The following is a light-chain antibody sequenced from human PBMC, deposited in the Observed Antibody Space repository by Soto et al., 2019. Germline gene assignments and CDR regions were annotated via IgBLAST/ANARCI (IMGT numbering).Light chain of an antibody. CDR2: DAS. CDR3: QKYDNLLVT. CDR1: QDISNY. J-gene: IGKJ3*01. V-gene: IGKV1-33*01. Sequence: DIQMTQSPSSLSASVGDRVTITCQASQDISNYLNWYQQKSGKAPKLLIYDASNLETGVPSRFSGSESGTDFTFTISSLQPEYIATYYCQKYDNLLVTFGPGTKVDIK.